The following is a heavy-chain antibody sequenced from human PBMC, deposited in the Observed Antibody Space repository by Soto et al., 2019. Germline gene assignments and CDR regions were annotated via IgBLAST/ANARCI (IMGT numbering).Heavy chain of an antibody. Sequence: GGALRLSCAASGFTFSSYGMHWVRQAPGKGLEWVAVIWYDGSNKYYADSVKGRFTISRDNSKNTLYLQMNSLRAEDTAVYYCARGGKEYYYYGMDVWGQGTTVNVSS. CDR3: ARGGKEYYYYGMDV. V-gene: IGHV3-33*01. CDR1: GFTFSSYG. J-gene: IGHJ6*02. CDR2: IWYDGSNK. D-gene: IGHD5-12*01.